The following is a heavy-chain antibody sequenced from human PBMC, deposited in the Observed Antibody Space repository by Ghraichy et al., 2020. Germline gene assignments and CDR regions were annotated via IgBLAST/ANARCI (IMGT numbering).Heavy chain of an antibody. J-gene: IGHJ3*02. CDR3: ARGDLGSDTFAI. CDR1: GYTFTDYF. V-gene: IGHV1-2*02. CDR2: INPNIGGT. Sequence: ASVKVSCKASGYTFTDYFVHWVRQAPGQGLEWVGWINPNIGGTKYRQTFQGRVTMTRDTSISTAYMELSRLRSDDTAVYYCARGDLGSDTFAIWGQGTMVTVS. D-gene: IGHD7-27*01.